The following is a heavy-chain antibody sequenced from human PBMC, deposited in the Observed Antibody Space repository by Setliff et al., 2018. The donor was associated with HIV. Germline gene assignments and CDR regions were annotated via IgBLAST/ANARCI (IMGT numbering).Heavy chain of an antibody. CDR3: ARRLSCYDPGGFYY. J-gene: IGHJ4*02. D-gene: IGHD2-2*01. Sequence: SETLSLTCTVSGGSISSYYWSWIRQPPGKGLEWIGYIYTSGSTNYNPSLKSRVTISVDTSKNQFSLKLSSVTAADPAVYYCARRLSCYDPGGFYYWGQGTLVTVSS. CDR2: IYTSGST. V-gene: IGHV4-4*09. CDR1: GGSISSYY.